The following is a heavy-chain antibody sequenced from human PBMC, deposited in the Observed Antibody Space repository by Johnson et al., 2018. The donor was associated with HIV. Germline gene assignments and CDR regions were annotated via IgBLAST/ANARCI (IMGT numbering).Heavy chain of an antibody. CDR1: GFTFDDYA. V-gene: IGHV3-9*01. CDR2: INWNSGSI. D-gene: IGHD2-15*01. Sequence: VQLVESGGGLVQPGRSLRLSCAASGFTFDDYAMHWVRQAPGKGLEWVSGINWNSGSIGYADSVKGRFTISRDNSKNTLYLQMGSLRAEDTAVYYCARDLVVAATFDIWGQGTMVTVSS. J-gene: IGHJ3*02. CDR3: ARDLVVAATFDI.